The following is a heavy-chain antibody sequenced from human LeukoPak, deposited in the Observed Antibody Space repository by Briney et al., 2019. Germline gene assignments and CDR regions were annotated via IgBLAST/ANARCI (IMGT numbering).Heavy chain of an antibody. CDR3: ARVPYDTSGYPHYFDY. CDR1: GGSFSGYY. D-gene: IGHD3-22*01. J-gene: IGHJ4*02. Sequence: NPSETLSLTCAVYGGSFSGYYWSWIRQPPGEGLQWIGEINHSGSTNYNPSRKSRVTISVDTSKNQSALKLSSVTAADTAVYYCARVPYDTSGYPHYFDYWGQGTLVTVCS. V-gene: IGHV4-34*01. CDR2: INHSGST.